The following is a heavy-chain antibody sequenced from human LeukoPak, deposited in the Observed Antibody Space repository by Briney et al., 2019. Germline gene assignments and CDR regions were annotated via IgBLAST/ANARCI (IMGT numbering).Heavy chain of an antibody. V-gene: IGHV3-30*04. Sequence: PGGSLRLSCAASGFTFSSYAMHWVRQAPGKGLEWVAVISYDGSNKYYADSVKGRFTISRDNSKNTLYLQMNSLRAEDTAVYYCARDNRRVTMVRGAIDYWGQGTLVSVSS. CDR3: ARDNRRVTMVRGAIDY. CDR1: GFTFSSYA. CDR2: ISYDGSNK. D-gene: IGHD3-10*01. J-gene: IGHJ4*02.